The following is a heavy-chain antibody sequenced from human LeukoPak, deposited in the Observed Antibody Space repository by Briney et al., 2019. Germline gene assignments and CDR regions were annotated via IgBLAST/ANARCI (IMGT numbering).Heavy chain of an antibody. Sequence: PSETLSLTCAVYGESFIYNYWTWIRQPPGKGLEWIGEINHSGSTNYNPSLKSRVTISVDTSKNQFSLKLSSVTAADTTVYYCARRTYYYDSSGRGNFDYWGQGTLVTVSS. CDR1: GESFIYNY. CDR2: INHSGST. J-gene: IGHJ4*02. D-gene: IGHD3-22*01. V-gene: IGHV4-34*01. CDR3: ARRTYYYDSSGRGNFDY.